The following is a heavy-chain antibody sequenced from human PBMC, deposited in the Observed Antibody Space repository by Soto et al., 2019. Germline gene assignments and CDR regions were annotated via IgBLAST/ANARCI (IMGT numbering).Heavy chain of an antibody. J-gene: IGHJ3*02. CDR3: ARDCSSTSCPDAFDS. Sequence: GGSLRLSCAASGFTFSSYDMHWVRQATGKGLEWVSAIGTAGDTYYPGSVKGRFTISRENAKNSLYLQMNSLRAEDTAVYYCARDCSSTSCPDAFDSWGQGTMVTVSS. CDR1: GFTFSSYD. V-gene: IGHV3-13*01. D-gene: IGHD2-2*01. CDR2: IGTAGDT.